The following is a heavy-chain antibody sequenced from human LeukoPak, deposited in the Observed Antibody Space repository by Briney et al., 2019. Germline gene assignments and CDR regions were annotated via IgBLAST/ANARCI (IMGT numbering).Heavy chain of an antibody. Sequence: ASVKVSCKASGYTFTGYYMHWVRQAPGQGLEWMGWINPNSGGTNYAQKFQGRVTMTRDTSISTAYMELSRLRSDDTAVYYCARDPGLVVSNNMIVVVITNGWFDPWGQGTLVTVSS. CDR1: GYTFTGYY. D-gene: IGHD3-22*01. V-gene: IGHV1-2*02. J-gene: IGHJ5*02. CDR2: INPNSGGT. CDR3: ARDPGLVVSNNMIVVVITNGWFDP.